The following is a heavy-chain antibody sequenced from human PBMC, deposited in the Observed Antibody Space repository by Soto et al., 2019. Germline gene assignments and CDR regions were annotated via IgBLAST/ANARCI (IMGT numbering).Heavy chain of an antibody. CDR2: MNHNSGNT. D-gene: IGHD6-13*01. CDR3: ARLEQQLVRYYYYYMDV. V-gene: IGHV1-8*01. Sequence: ASVKVSCKASGYTFTSYDINWVRQATGQGLEWMGWMNHNSGNTGYAQKFQGRVTMTRNTSISTAYMELSSLRSEDTAVYYCARLEQQLVRYYYYYMDVWGKGTTVTVSS. J-gene: IGHJ6*03. CDR1: GYTFTSYD.